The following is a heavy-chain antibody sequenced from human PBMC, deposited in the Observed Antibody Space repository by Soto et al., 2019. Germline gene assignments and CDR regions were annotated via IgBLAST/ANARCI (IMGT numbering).Heavy chain of an antibody. D-gene: IGHD3-10*02. CDR3: AHRNPRMFAFDT. CDR2: IYWDDDK. Sequence: SGPTLVNPTQTLTLTCTFSGFSLTTVGMGVGWIRQPPGKALDWLGIIYWDDDKRYSPSLNGRVTFIKDTSKNQVVLTMTNVDPVDTXTYYCAHRNPRMFAFDTWGQGTLVTVSS. CDR1: GFSLTTVGMG. J-gene: IGHJ3*02. V-gene: IGHV2-5*02.